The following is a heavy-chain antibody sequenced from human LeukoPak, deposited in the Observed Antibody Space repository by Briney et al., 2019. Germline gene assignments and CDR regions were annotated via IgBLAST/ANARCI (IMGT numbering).Heavy chain of an antibody. Sequence: GESLRISCKGSGYSFTSYWISWVRQMPGKGLEWMGRIDPSDSYTNYSPSFQGHVTISADKSISTAYLQWSSLKASDTAMYYCARLRTMVQMNDAFDIWGQGTMVTVSS. CDR1: GYSFTSYW. CDR2: IDPSDSYT. D-gene: IGHD3-10*01. J-gene: IGHJ3*02. CDR3: ARLRTMVQMNDAFDI. V-gene: IGHV5-10-1*01.